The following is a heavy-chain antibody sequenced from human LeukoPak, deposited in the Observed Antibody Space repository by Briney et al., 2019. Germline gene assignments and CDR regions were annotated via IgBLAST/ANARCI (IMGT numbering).Heavy chain of an antibody. Sequence: ASVKVSRKASGYTFTGYYMHWVRQAPGQGLEGMGWINPNSGDTKYSQKFQGRVTMTRDTSINTAYMELSRLRSDDTAVYYCATQRGSYLWGTDFDYWGQGTLVTVSS. D-gene: IGHD3-16*01. V-gene: IGHV1-2*02. CDR1: GYTFTGYY. CDR2: INPNSGDT. CDR3: ATQRGSYLWGTDFDY. J-gene: IGHJ4*02.